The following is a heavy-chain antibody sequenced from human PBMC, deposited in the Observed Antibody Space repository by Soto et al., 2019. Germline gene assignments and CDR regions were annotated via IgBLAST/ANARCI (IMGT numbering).Heavy chain of an antibody. Sequence: GESLKISCKGSGYSFTSYWISWVSQMPGKGLEWMGRIDPSDSYTNYSPSFQGHVTISADKSISTAYLQWSSLKASDTAMYYCSGYYYDSSGYYYPGYWGQGTLVTVSS. CDR2: IDPSDSYT. D-gene: IGHD3-22*01. J-gene: IGHJ4*02. CDR3: SGYYYDSSGYYYPGY. CDR1: GYSFTSYW. V-gene: IGHV5-10-1*01.